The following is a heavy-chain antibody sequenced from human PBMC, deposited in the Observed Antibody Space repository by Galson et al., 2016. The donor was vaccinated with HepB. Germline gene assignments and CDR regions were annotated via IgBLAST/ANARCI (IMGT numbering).Heavy chain of an antibody. CDR3: AKDGAWRGYYVEDS. J-gene: IGHJ4*02. CDR1: DFTVSDNY. V-gene: IGHV3-23*01. Sequence: SLRLSCAASDFTVSDNYMSWVRQVPGKGLEWVSGITGSGGGTTYYADSVKRRFAISRDSSKNAVHLQMNSLRVEDTAIYYCAKDGAWRGYYVEDSWGQGTRVTVSS. D-gene: IGHD3-3*01. CDR2: ITGSGGGTT.